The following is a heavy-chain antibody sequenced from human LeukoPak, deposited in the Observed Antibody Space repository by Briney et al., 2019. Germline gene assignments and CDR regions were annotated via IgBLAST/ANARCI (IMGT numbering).Heavy chain of an antibody. J-gene: IGHJ4*02. CDR3: ARGRGRWLQYGEYYFDY. D-gene: IGHD3-10*01. Sequence: SETLSLTCAVYGGSFSGYYWSWIRQPPGKGLEWIGEINHSGSTNYNPSLKSRVTISVDTSKNQFSLKLSSVTAADTAVYYCARGRGRWLQYGEYYFDYWGQGTLVTVSS. CDR2: INHSGST. CDR1: GGSFSGYY. V-gene: IGHV4-34*01.